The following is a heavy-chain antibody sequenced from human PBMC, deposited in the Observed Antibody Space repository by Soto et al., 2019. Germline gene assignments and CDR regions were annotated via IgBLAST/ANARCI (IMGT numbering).Heavy chain of an antibody. CDR1: GGTFSTYT. J-gene: IGHJ3*02. Sequence: QVQLVQSGAEVKKPGSSVKVSCKASGGTFSTYTFSWVRQAPGQGLEWMGRSIPVLDVANYAQKFQGRVTITADKSTSTAYMELISLRSEDTAVYSCAREVLEHRGPNHAFDIWGQGTLVTVSS. D-gene: IGHD3-10*01. CDR2: SIPVLDVA. CDR3: AREVLEHRGPNHAFDI. V-gene: IGHV1-69*08.